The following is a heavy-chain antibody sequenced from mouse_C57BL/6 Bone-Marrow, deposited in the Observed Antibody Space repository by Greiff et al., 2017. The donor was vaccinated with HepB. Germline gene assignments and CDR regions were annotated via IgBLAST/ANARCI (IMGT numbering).Heavy chain of an antibody. CDR3: ARYYYGSLH. D-gene: IGHD1-1*01. V-gene: IGHV5-4*03. CDR2: ISDGGSYT. Sequence: EVKLQESGGGLVKPGGSLKLSCAASGFTFSSYAMSWVRQTPEKRLEWVATISDGGSYTYYPDNVKGRFTISRDNAKNNLYLQMSHLKSEDTAMYYCARYYYGSLHWGQGTLVTVSA. CDR1: GFTFSSYA. J-gene: IGHJ3*01.